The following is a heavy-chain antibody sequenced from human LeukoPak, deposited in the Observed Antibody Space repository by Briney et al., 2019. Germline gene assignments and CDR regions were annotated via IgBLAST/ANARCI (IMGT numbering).Heavy chain of an antibody. V-gene: IGHV4-4*07. CDR2: IYTSGST. CDR1: GGSISSYY. Sequence: SETLSLTCTVSGGSISSYYWSWIRQPAGKGLEWIGRIYTSGSTNYNPSLKSRVTISVGTSKNQFSLKLSSVTAADTAVYYCARVDDSSGYSNYWGQGTLVTVSS. J-gene: IGHJ4*02. D-gene: IGHD3-22*01. CDR3: ARVDDSSGYSNY.